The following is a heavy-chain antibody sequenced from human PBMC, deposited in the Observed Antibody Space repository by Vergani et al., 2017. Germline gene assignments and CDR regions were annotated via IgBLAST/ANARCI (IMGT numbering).Heavy chain of an antibody. Sequence: QVQVVQSGAEVKKSGASVKVSCKTSGYTFSNYYMHWVRQAPGQGLEWMGIINPSGGHTNYAQKFQGRVTMTRDTSTSTVYMELSSLRSEDTDISYCARGDYGILTGYRYWGQGTLVTVSA. CDR1: GYTFSNYY. CDR2: INPSGGHT. D-gene: IGHD3-9*01. J-gene: IGHJ4*02. V-gene: IGHV1-46*03. CDR3: ARGDYGILTGYRY.